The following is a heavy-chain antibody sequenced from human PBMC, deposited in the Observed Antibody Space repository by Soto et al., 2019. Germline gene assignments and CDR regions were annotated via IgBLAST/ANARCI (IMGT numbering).Heavy chain of an antibody. D-gene: IGHD4-17*01. CDR1: GGSISTGGYY. Sequence: QVQLQESGPGLVKPSQTLSLTCTVSGGSISTGGYYWTWIRQHPGKGLEWIGYIYYSGSTYYNPSRTSRVTIAVDTSKNQFSLKLSSVTAADTAVYYWARGLSVTLFENWGQGTRVTVSS. CDR3: ARGLSVTLFEN. V-gene: IGHV4-31*03. CDR2: IYYSGST. J-gene: IGHJ4*02.